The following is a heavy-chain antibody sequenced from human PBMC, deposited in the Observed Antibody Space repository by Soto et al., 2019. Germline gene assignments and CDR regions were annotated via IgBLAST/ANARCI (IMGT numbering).Heavy chain of an antibody. D-gene: IGHD1-26*01. CDR3: ARLLPSGNDVFAI. J-gene: IGHJ3*02. CDR1: GYSFTNYW. Sequence: PGESLKISCKGSGYSFTNYWIVWVRQMPGKGLEWMGIIYPGDSDTRYSPSFQGQVTISADKSISTAYLQWSSLKASDTAMFYCARLLPSGNDVFAIWVQGTMVTVSS. CDR2: IYPGDSDT. V-gene: IGHV5-51*01.